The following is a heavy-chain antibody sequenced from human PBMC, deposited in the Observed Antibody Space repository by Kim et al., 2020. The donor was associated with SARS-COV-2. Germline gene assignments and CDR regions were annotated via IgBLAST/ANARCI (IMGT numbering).Heavy chain of an antibody. CDR1: GGSISSGGYY. CDR2: IYYSGST. J-gene: IGHJ6*02. D-gene: IGHD4-17*01. CDR3: ARDWVDYGDYRPYYYGMDV. Sequence: SETLSLTCTVSGGSISSGGYYWSWIRQHPGKGLEWIGYIYYSGSTYYNPSLKSRVTISVDTSKNQFSLKLSSVTAADTAVYYCARDWVDYGDYRPYYYGMDVWGQGTTVTVSS. V-gene: IGHV4-31*03.